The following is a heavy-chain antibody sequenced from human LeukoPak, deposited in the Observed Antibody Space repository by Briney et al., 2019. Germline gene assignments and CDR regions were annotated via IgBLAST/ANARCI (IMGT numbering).Heavy chain of an antibody. CDR1: GGSITNYY. V-gene: IGHV4-4*07. CDR2: IYTSGST. D-gene: IGHD3-16*01. Sequence: MASETLSLTCTGSGGSITNYYWSWIRQPAGKGLEWIGRIYTSGSTNYNPSLRSRVTISVDTSKNQFSLKLSSVTAADTAVYYCARVSMRYVNWFDPWGQGTLVTVSS. CDR3: ARVSMRYVNWFDP. J-gene: IGHJ5*02.